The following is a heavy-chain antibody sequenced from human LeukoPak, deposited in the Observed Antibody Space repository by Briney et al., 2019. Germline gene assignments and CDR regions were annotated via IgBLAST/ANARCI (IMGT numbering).Heavy chain of an antibody. CDR2: ISGSGGST. CDR1: GFTFSSYA. CDR3: AKDFGVARTGA. D-gene: IGHD3-3*01. V-gene: IGHV3-23*01. Sequence: GGSLRLSCAASGFTFSSYAMSWVRQAPGKGLEWVSAISGSGGSTYYADSVKGPFTISTDNSKNTLYLQMNSLRAEDTAVYYCAKDFGVARTGAWGQGTLVTVSS. J-gene: IGHJ5*02.